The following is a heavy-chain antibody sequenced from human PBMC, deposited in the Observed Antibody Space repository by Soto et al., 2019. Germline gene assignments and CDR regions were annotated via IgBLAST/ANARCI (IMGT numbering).Heavy chain of an antibody. CDR3: ARLRGVVIQADSPDGFDS. D-gene: IGHD2-2*01. J-gene: IGHJ3*02. CDR1: GYTFTKYG. CDR2: ISGFNGHT. V-gene: IGHV1-18*01. Sequence: QVQLVQSGTELKKPGASVKVSCKASGYTFTKYGINWVRQDPGQGLEWMAWISGFNGHTDYAPNFLGIVAMTTDPSTSTVYMELTTLRSADTAMYYCARLRGVVIQADSPDGFDSWGQGTMVTVSS.